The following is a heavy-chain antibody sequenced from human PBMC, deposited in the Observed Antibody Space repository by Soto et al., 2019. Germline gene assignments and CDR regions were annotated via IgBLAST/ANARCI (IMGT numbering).Heavy chain of an antibody. V-gene: IGHV3-23*01. CDR2: ISGSGGGT. Sequence: GGSLRLSCAASGFTFSSYAMSWVRQAPGKGLEWVSGISGSGGGTFYADSVKGRFTISRDSSKNTLYLQMDSLRAEDTAVYYCAKKTDSSSPWGALDIWGQGTMVTVSS. D-gene: IGHD6-6*01. J-gene: IGHJ3*02. CDR3: AKKTDSSSPWGALDI. CDR1: GFTFSSYA.